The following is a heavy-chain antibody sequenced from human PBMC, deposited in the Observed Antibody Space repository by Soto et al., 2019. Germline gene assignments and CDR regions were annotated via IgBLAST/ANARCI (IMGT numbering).Heavy chain of an antibody. V-gene: IGHV3-13*01. J-gene: IGHJ6*02. Sequence: EVQLVESGGGLVQPGGSLRLSCAASGFKFSTYEMHWVRQATGKGLEWVSVIDTAGHTYYSGSVKGRFTIFRENAKNSLYLQMNSLTAGDTAVYYCARERYYGSGSYSYFYGMDVWGQGTTVTVSS. CDR1: GFKFSTYE. D-gene: IGHD3-10*01. CDR2: IDTAGHT. CDR3: ARERYYGSGSYSYFYGMDV.